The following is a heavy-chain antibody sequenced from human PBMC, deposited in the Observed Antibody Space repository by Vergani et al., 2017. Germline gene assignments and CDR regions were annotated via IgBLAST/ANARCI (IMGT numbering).Heavy chain of an antibody. V-gene: IGHV3-21*01. CDR2: ISSSSSYI. Sequence: EVQLVESGGGLVKPGGSLRLSCAASGFTFSSYSMNWVRQAPGKGLEWVSSISSSSSYIYYADSVKGRFTISRDNAKNSLYLQMNSLRAEDMAVYYCARDPDDYYYGMDVWGQGTTVTVSS. D-gene: IGHD1-14*01. CDR1: GFTFSSYS. CDR3: ARDPDDYYYGMDV. J-gene: IGHJ6*02.